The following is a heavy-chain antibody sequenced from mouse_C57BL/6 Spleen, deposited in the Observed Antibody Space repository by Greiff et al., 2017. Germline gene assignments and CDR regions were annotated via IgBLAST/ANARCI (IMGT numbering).Heavy chain of an antibody. Sequence: VQLQQSGAELVRPGASVKLSCKASGYTFTDYYINWVKQRPGQGLEWIARIYPGSGNTYYNEKFKGKATLTAEKSSSTAYMQLSSLTSEDSAVYFCARDDGYYGRGFDYWGQGTTLTVSS. J-gene: IGHJ2*01. V-gene: IGHV1-76*01. CDR2: IYPGSGNT. D-gene: IGHD2-3*01. CDR1: GYTFTDYY. CDR3: ARDDGYYGRGFDY.